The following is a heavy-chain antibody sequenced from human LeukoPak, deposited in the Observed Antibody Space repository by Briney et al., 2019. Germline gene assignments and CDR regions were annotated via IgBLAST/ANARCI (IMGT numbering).Heavy chain of an antibody. V-gene: IGHV4-59*01. Sequence: SETLSLTCTVSGGSISYYYWSWIRQPPGKGLEWIGNIYYSGSTNHNPSLKSRVTISVDTSKNQFSLKLSSVTAADTAVYYCARFQRRDYDILTGYYMENWFDPWGQGTLVTVSS. J-gene: IGHJ5*02. CDR3: ARFQRRDYDILTGYYMENWFDP. D-gene: IGHD3-9*01. CDR1: GGSISYYY. CDR2: IYYSGST.